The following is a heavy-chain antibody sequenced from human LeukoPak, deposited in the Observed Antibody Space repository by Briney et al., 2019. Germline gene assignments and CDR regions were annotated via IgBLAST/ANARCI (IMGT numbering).Heavy chain of an antibody. Sequence: PGGSLRLSCAASGFTFSDYYMSWIRQAPGKGLEWVSYISSSGSTIYYADSVKGRFTISRDNAKNSLYLQMSSLRAEDTAVYYCAKVTMGDVWFDPWGQRTLVTVSS. CDR2: ISSSGSTI. CDR1: GFTFSDYY. J-gene: IGHJ5*02. D-gene: IGHD3-16*01. V-gene: IGHV3-11*04. CDR3: AKVTMGDVWFDP.